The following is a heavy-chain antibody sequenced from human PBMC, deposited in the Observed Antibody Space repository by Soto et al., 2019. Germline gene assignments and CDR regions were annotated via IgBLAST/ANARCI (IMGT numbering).Heavy chain of an antibody. Sequence: ASVKVSCKASGYTFTSYHMHWVRQAPGQGLEWMGIINPSGGSTSYAQKFQGRVTMTRDTSTSTVYMELSSLRSEDTAVYYCARERSYYDSSGYYRPHLYYYYYGMDVWGQGTTVTVSS. CDR1: GYTFTSYH. CDR3: ARERSYYDSSGYYRPHLYYYYYGMDV. CDR2: INPSGGST. V-gene: IGHV1-46*03. D-gene: IGHD3-22*01. J-gene: IGHJ6*02.